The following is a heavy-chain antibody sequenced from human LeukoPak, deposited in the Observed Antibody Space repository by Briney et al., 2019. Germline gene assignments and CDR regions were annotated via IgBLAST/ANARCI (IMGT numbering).Heavy chain of an antibody. Sequence: SETLSLTCTVSGGSISSYYWSWIRQPPGKGLEWIGYIYYSGSANYNPSLKSRVTISVDTSKNQFSLKLSSVTAADTAVYYCARIDSVKYYFDYWGQGTLVTVSS. CDR1: GGSISSYY. CDR3: ARIDSVKYYFDY. V-gene: IGHV4-59*01. J-gene: IGHJ4*02. D-gene: IGHD3-16*02. CDR2: IYYSGSA.